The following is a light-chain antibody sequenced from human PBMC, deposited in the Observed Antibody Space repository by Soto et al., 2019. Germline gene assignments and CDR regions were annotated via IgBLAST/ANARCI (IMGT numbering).Light chain of an antibody. Sequence: EIVMTQSPATLSVSPGERATLSCMASQSVSRNLAWYQQKPGQARRLLIYGAYTRATGIAARFSGSGSGTEYTLTISSLQSEDFAVYYCQQYNNWITFGQGTRLEIK. CDR1: QSVSRN. CDR3: QQYNNWIT. CDR2: GAY. V-gene: IGKV3-15*01. J-gene: IGKJ5*01.